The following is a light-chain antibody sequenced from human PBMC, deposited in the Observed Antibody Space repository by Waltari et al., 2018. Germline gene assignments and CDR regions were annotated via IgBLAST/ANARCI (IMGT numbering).Light chain of an antibody. V-gene: IGKV3-20*01. J-gene: IGKJ1*01. Sequence: EIVLTQSPGTLSLSPGERATLSCRASQSIGSDLAWYQQKPDQAPRLRILGASSRATGIPDRFSGSGSGTDFSLTISRLEPEDFAVYYCQNHERLPATFGQGTKVEIK. CDR2: GAS. CDR1: QSIGSD. CDR3: QNHERLPAT.